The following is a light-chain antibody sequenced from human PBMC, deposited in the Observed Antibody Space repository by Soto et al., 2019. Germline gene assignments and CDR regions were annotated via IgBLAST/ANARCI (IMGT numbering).Light chain of an antibody. Sequence: QSALTQPPSASGSPGQSVTISCTGTKNDVGFYDFVSWYQHHPGKAPRLIIYEVVQRPSGVPDRFSGSKSGNTASLTVSGLQAADEADYFCKSYAGSNTYVFGSGTTVTVL. V-gene: IGLV2-8*01. CDR3: KSYAGSNTYV. CDR2: EVV. J-gene: IGLJ1*01. CDR1: KNDVGFYDF.